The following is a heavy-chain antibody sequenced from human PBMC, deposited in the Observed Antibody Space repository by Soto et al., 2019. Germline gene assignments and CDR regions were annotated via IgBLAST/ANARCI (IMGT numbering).Heavy chain of an antibody. V-gene: IGHV1-69*13. CDR1: GGTFSSYA. J-gene: IGHJ6*02. D-gene: IGHD3-22*01. CDR3: ARVPSVVVVYYGMDV. CDR2: IIPIFGTA. Sequence: GASVKVSCKASGGTFSSYAISWVRQAPGQGLEWMGGIIPIFGTANYAQKFQGRVTITADESTSTAYMELSSLRSEDTAVYYCARVPSVVVVYYGMDVWGQGTTVTVSS.